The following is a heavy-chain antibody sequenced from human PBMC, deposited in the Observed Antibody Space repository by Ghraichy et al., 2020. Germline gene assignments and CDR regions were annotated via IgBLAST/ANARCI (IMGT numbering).Heavy chain of an antibody. CDR2: IYYSGST. CDR1: GGSISSSSYY. CDR3: ATGWTGTYYYDSSGSTDI. V-gene: IGHV4-39*01. J-gene: IGHJ3*02. Sequence: SETLSLTCTVSGGSISSSSYYWGWIRQPPGKGLEWIGSIYYSGSTYYNPSLKSRVTISVATSKNQFSLQLSSVTAADTAVYYCATGWTGTYYYDSSGSTDIWGQGTMVTVSS. D-gene: IGHD3-22*01.